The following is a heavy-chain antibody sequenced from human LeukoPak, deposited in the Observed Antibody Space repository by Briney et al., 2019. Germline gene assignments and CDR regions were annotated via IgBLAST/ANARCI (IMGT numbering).Heavy chain of an antibody. CDR1: GGSFSGYY. CDR2: INHSGST. D-gene: IGHD5-12*01. V-gene: IGHV4-34*01. CDR3: ARTGVTTIAFYY. Sequence: PSETLSLTCAVYGGSFSGYYRSWIRQPPGKGLEWIGEINHSGSTNYNPSLKSRVTISVDTSKNQFSLKLSSVTAADTAVYYCARTGVTTIAFYYWGQGTLVTVSS. J-gene: IGHJ4*02.